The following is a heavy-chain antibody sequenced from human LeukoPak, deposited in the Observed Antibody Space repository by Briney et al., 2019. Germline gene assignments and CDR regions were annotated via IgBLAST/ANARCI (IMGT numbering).Heavy chain of an antibody. CDR2: VYYSGTT. CDR3: TKDFGNHRTDC. D-gene: IGHD1-14*01. J-gene: IGHJ4*02. V-gene: IGHV4-39*02. Sequence: SETLSFTCTVSGGSISNSGFYWGWIRQTPGKGLEWIGSVYYSGTTYYHPSLESRATVSVDTSKNQFSLKLSSVTAADTAVYYCTKDFGNHRTDCWGQGTLVTVSS. CDR1: GGSISNSGFY.